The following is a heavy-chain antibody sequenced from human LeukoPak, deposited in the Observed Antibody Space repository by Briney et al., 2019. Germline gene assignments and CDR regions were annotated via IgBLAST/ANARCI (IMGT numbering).Heavy chain of an antibody. CDR2: INPNSGGT. CDR1: GYTFTGYY. Sequence: WASVTVSCTASGYTFTGYYMHWVRQAPGQGLEWMGWINPNSGGTNYAQKFQGRVTMTRDTSISTAYMELSRLRSDDTAVYYCARDRVVGAASSSEYWGQGTLVTVSS. CDR3: ARDRVVGAASSSEY. D-gene: IGHD1-26*01. V-gene: IGHV1-2*02. J-gene: IGHJ4*02.